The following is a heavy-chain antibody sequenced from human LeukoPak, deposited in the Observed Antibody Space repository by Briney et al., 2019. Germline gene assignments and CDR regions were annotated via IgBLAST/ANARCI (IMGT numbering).Heavy chain of an antibody. Sequence: SVKVSCKASGGTFSSYAISWVRQAPGQGLEWMGGIIPILGTANYAQEFQGRVTITADESTSTAYMELSSLRSEDTAVYYCARAIIETTSLNHYYYGMDVWGQGTTVTVSS. J-gene: IGHJ6*02. CDR1: GGTFSSYA. CDR3: ARAIIETTSLNHYYYGMDV. D-gene: IGHD4-17*01. CDR2: IIPILGTA. V-gene: IGHV1-69*13.